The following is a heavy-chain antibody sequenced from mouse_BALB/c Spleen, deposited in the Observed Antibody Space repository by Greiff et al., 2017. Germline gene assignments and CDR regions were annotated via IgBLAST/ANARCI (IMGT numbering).Heavy chain of an antibody. CDR1: GYSITSGYY. V-gene: IGHV3-6*02. D-gene: IGHD2-12*01. J-gene: IGHJ1*01. CDR2: ISYDGSN. Sequence: EVKLQESGPGLVKPSQSLSLTCSVTGYSITSGYYWNWIRQFPGNKLEWMGYISYDGSNNYNPSLKNRISITRDTSKNQFFLKLNSVTTEDTATYHCAVTTGYWYFDVWGAGTTVTVSS. CDR3: AVTTGYWYFDV.